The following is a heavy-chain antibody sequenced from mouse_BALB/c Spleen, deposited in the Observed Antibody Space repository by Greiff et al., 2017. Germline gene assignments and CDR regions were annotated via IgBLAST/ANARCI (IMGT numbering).Heavy chain of an antibody. CDR2: IYPGDGDT. Sequence: VQLQQSGPELVKPGASVKISCKASGYAFSSSWMNWVKQRPGQGLEWIGRIYPGDGDTNYNGKFKGKATLTADKSSSTAYMQLSSLTSVDSAVYFCARSPHYYGYYFDYWGQGTTLTVSS. V-gene: IGHV1-82*01. J-gene: IGHJ2*01. D-gene: IGHD1-2*01. CDR1: GYAFSSSW. CDR3: ARSPHYYGYYFDY.